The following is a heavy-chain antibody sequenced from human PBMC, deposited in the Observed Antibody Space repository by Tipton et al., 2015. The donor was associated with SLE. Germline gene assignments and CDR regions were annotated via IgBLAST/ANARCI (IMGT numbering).Heavy chain of an antibody. D-gene: IGHD7-27*01. CDR3: ARESGDTGY. CDR2: IYYSGST. J-gene: IGHJ4*02. CDR1: GGSISSYY. V-gene: IGHV4-59*01. Sequence: TLSLTCTVSGGSISSYYWSWIRQPPEKGLEWIGYIYYSGSTNYNPSLKSRVTISVDTSKNQFSLKLSSVTAADTAVYYCARESGDTGYWGQGTLVTASS.